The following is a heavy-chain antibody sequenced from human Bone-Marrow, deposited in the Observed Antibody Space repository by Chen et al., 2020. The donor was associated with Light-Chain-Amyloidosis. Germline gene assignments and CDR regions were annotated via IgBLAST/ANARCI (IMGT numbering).Heavy chain of an antibody. D-gene: IGHD6-13*01. Sequence: QVQLVESGGGVVQPGRSLRLSCAASGFTFSSYGMHWVRQAPGKGLEWVAVISYDGSNKYYANSVKGRFTISRDNSKNTLYLQMNSLRAEDTAVYYCAKEVPGFWYYLDYWGQGILVTVSS. J-gene: IGHJ4*02. CDR2: ISYDGSNK. CDR1: GFTFSSYG. CDR3: AKEVPGFWYYLDY. V-gene: IGHV3-30*18.